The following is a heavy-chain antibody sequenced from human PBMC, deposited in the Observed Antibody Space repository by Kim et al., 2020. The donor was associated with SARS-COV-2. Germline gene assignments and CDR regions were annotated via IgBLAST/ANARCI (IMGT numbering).Heavy chain of an antibody. J-gene: IGHJ3*02. Sequence: SRVTISVDTSKNQFSLKLSSVTAADTAVYYCARGVLRYFDWSAAQGAFDIWGQGTMVTVSS. D-gene: IGHD3-9*01. CDR3: ARGVLRYFDWSAAQGAFDI. V-gene: IGHV4-34*01.